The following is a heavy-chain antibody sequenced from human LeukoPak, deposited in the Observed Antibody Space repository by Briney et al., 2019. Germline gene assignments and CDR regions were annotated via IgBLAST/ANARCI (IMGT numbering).Heavy chain of an antibody. J-gene: IGHJ4*02. CDR1: GGSISSSSYY. CDR3: ARLGTGEGQQLVPREGFDY. Sequence: PSETLSLTCTVSGGSISSSSYYWGWIRQPSGKGLEWIGSIYYSGSTYYNPSLKSRVTISVDTSKNQFSLKLSSVTAADTAMYYCARLGTGEGQQLVPREGFDYWGQGTLVTVSS. V-gene: IGHV4-39*07. CDR2: IYYSGST. D-gene: IGHD6-13*01.